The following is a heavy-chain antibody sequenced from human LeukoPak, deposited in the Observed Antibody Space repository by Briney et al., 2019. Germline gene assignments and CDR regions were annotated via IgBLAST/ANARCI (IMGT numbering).Heavy chain of an antibody. CDR1: GFTFSSYS. J-gene: IGHJ3*02. V-gene: IGHV3-48*04. Sequence: GGSLRLSCAASGFTFSSYSMNWVRQAPGKGLEWVSYISSSSSTIYYADSVKGRFTISRDNAKNSLYLQMNSLRAEDTAVYYCARVLPQDAFDIWGQGTMVTVSS. D-gene: IGHD3-10*01. CDR3: ARVLPQDAFDI. CDR2: ISSSSSTI.